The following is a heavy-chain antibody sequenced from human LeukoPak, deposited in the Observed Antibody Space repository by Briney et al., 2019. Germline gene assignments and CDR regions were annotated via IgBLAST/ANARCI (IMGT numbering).Heavy chain of an antibody. Sequence: PSETLSLTCTVSGGSISSSSNYWGWIRQPPGKGLEWIGSIYYSGSIYYNPSFKSRVTISVDTSKNQFSLKLNSVTAADTAVYCCARQTWGGTYHPYYFDSWGQGILVTVSS. CDR3: ARQTWGGTYHPYYFDS. V-gene: IGHV4-39*01. D-gene: IGHD1-26*01. CDR2: IYYSGSI. CDR1: GGSISSSSNY. J-gene: IGHJ4*02.